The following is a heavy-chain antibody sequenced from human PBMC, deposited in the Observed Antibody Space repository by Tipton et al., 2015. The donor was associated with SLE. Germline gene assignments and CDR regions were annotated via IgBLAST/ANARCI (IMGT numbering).Heavy chain of an antibody. J-gene: IGHJ3*02. Sequence: TLSLTCAVYGGSFSGYYWSWVRQPPGKGLEWIGDINHSGSTNYNPSLKSRVTISVDTSKNQFSLKLSSVTAADTAVYYCARENYYDSSGFDAFDIWGQGTMVTVSS. V-gene: IGHV4-34*01. D-gene: IGHD3-22*01. CDR1: GGSFSGYY. CDR3: ARENYYDSSGFDAFDI. CDR2: INHSGST.